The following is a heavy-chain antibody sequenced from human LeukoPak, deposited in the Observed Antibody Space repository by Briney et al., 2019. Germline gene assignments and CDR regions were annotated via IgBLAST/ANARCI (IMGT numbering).Heavy chain of an antibody. V-gene: IGHV3-30*04. J-gene: IGHJ4*02. CDR1: GFTFSSYA. CDR2: ISYDGSNK. Sequence: PGGSLRLSCAASGFTFSSYAMHWVRQAPGKGLEWVAVISYDGSNKYYADSVKGRFTISRDNSKNTLYLQMNSLRAEDTAVYYCASNTGTVFDYWGQGALVTVSS. CDR3: ASNTGTVFDY. D-gene: IGHD7-27*01.